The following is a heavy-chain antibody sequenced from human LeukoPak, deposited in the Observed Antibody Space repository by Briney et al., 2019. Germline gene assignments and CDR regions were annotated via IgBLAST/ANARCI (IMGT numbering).Heavy chain of an antibody. CDR3: ARDHDILTGYHFDY. CDR1: GGSFSGYY. CDR2: IYTSGST. J-gene: IGHJ4*02. Sequence: PSETLSLTCAVYGGSFSGYYWSWIRQPAGKGLEWIGRIYTSGSTNYNPSLKSRVTISVDTSKNQFSLKLSSVTAADTAVYYCARDHDILTGYHFDYWGQGTLVTVSS. D-gene: IGHD3-9*01. V-gene: IGHV4-4*07.